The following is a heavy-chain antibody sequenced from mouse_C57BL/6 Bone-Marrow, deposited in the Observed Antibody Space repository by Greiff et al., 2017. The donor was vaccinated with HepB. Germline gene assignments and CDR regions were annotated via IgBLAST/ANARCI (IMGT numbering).Heavy chain of an antibody. V-gene: IGHV3-6*01. Sequence: EVQVVESGPGLVKPSQSLSLTCSVTGYSITSGYYWNWIRQFPGNKLEWMGYISYDGSNNYNPSLKNRISITRDTSKNQFFLKLNSVTTEDTATYYCARDRENFGFAYWGQGTLVTVSA. CDR3: ARDRENFGFAY. D-gene: IGHD3-1*01. CDR1: GYSITSGYY. CDR2: ISYDGSN. J-gene: IGHJ3*01.